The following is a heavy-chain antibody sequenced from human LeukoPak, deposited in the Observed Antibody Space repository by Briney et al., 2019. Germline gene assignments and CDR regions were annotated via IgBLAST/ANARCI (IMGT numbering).Heavy chain of an antibody. Sequence: SETLSLTCTVSGGSISSSSYYWGWIRQPPGKGLEWIGSIYYSGSTYYNPSLKSRVTISVDTSKNQFSLKLSSVTAADTAVYYCARVPRYCSSTSCYRSEGSRNNWFDPWGQGTLVTVSS. D-gene: IGHD2-2*02. CDR2: IYYSGST. J-gene: IGHJ5*02. V-gene: IGHV4-39*01. CDR3: ARVPRYCSSTSCYRSEGSRNNWFDP. CDR1: GGSISSSSYY.